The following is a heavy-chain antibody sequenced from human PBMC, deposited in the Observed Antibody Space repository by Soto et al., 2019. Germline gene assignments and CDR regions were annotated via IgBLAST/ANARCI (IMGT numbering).Heavy chain of an antibody. CDR2: TNQYTGKA. D-gene: IGHD6-25*01. V-gene: IGHV1-8*01. CDR1: GYTFTTYD. CDR3: ARRKERSGPNYLDY. Sequence: QVQLVQSGAEVKKPGASVKVSCKASGYTFTTYDINWVRQSPGQGPEWMGRTNQYTGKAGYAQKFPGRVTMTRDTSISTAYMELSGLRSDDRAVYSCARRKERSGPNYLDYWGQEPLVTVSS. J-gene: IGHJ4*02.